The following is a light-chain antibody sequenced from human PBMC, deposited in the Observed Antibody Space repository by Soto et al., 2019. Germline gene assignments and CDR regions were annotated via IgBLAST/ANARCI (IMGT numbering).Light chain of an antibody. CDR2: DVT. CDR1: SSDVGGYDF. J-gene: IGLJ1*01. Sequence: QSALTQPASVSGSPGQSITISCTGTSSDVGGYDFVSWYQQHPDKAPKLLSYDVTNRPSGVSYRFSGSKSDHTASLTISCLQADDEADDYCSSYRCSTTDYVFRSGTKVTVL. V-gene: IGLV2-14*03. CDR3: SSYRCSTTDYV.